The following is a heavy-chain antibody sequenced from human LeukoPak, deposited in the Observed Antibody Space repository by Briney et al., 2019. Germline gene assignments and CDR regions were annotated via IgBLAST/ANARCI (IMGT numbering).Heavy chain of an antibody. Sequence: GGSLRLSCSASGFTFSSYALHWVRQAPGKGLKYVSGISDNGGDTYYEDSVKGRFTISRDNSKNTLYLHMSSLRGEDTAVYFCVKDRVCGGDCYSTFANGGQGTLVTVSS. D-gene: IGHD2-21*02. J-gene: IGHJ4*02. CDR1: GFTFSSYA. V-gene: IGHV3-64D*09. CDR2: ISDNGGDT. CDR3: VKDRVCGGDCYSTFAN.